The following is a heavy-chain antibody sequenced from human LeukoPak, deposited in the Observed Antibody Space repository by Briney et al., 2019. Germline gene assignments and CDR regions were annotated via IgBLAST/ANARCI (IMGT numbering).Heavy chain of an antibody. V-gene: IGHV3-7*03. CDR1: GFTFSSYW. Sequence: GGSLRLSCAGFGFTFSSYWMSWVRQAPGKGLEWVANIKEVGSEKYYVDSVKGRLTTSRDNAKSSLSLQMNSLRAEDTAVYYCARALRPANSWPYFDCWGQGTLVTVSS. J-gene: IGHJ4*02. CDR3: ARALRPANSWPYFDC. CDR2: IKEVGSEK. D-gene: IGHD6-13*01.